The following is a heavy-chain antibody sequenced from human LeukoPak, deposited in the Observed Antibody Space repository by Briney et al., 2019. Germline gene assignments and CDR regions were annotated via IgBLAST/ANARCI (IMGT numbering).Heavy chain of an antibody. CDR1: GFTFSSSA. V-gene: IGHV4-34*01. CDR2: INHSGST. CDR3: ARGLSITMVRGVIIRHYGMDV. J-gene: IGHJ6*02. Sequence: GSLRLSCAASGFTFSSSAMHWIRQPPGKGLEWIGEINHSGSTNYNPSLKSRVTISVDTSKNQFSLKLSSVTAADTAVYYCARGLSITMVRGVIIRHYGMDVWGQGTTVTVSS. D-gene: IGHD3-10*01.